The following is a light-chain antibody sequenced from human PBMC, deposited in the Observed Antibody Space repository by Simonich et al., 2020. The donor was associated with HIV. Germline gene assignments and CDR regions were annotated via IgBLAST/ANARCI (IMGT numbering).Light chain of an antibody. CDR1: RGVLYSSNNKNY. J-gene: IGKJ2*01. V-gene: IGKV4-1*01. CDR2: WAS. CDR3: QQYYSTPYT. Sequence: DIVMTQSPESLAVSLGERGTINCKSSRGVLYSSNNKNYLAWYQQKPGQPLKLLIYWASTRESGVPDRFSGSGSGTDFTLTISSLQAEDVAVYYCQQYYSTPYTFGQGTKLEIK.